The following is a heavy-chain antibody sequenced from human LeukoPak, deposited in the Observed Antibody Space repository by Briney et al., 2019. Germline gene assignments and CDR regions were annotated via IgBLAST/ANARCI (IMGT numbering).Heavy chain of an antibody. CDR3: ARDNGAVASLY. Sequence: ASVKVSCKASGYSFTNYAMNWVRQAPGQGLEWMGWINPNSGGTNYAQKFQGRVTMTRDTSISTAYMELSRLRSDDTAVYYCARDNGAVASLYWGQGTLVTVSS. CDR2: INPNSGGT. D-gene: IGHD6-19*01. J-gene: IGHJ4*02. V-gene: IGHV1-2*02. CDR1: GYSFTNYA.